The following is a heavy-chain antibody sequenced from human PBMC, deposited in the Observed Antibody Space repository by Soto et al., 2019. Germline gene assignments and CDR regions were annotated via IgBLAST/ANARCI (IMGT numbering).Heavy chain of an antibody. D-gene: IGHD2-2*01. CDR2: IKQDGSEK. CDR1: GFTFSSYW. J-gene: IGHJ6*02. V-gene: IGHV3-7*03. CDR3: ARDRDIVVVPAAIYYYYGMDV. Sequence: EVQLVESGGGLVQPGGSLRLSCAASGFTFSSYWMSWVRQAPGKGLEWVANIKQDGSEKYYVDSVKGRFTISRDNAKNSLYLQMNGLRAEDTAVYYCARDRDIVVVPAAIYYYYGMDVWGQGTTVTVSS.